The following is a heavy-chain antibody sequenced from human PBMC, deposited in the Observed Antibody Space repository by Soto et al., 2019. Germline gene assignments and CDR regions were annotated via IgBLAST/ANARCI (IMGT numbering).Heavy chain of an antibody. Sequence: ASVKVSCKVSGYTLTELSMHWVRQAPGKGLEWMGGFDPEDGETIYAQKFQGRVTMTEDTSTDTAYMELRSLRSDDTAVYYCARGCKGSSGCVLDYWGQGTLVTVSS. CDR3: ARGCKGSSGCVLDY. CDR2: FDPEDGET. CDR1: GYTLTELS. D-gene: IGHD6-19*01. V-gene: IGHV1-24*01. J-gene: IGHJ4*02.